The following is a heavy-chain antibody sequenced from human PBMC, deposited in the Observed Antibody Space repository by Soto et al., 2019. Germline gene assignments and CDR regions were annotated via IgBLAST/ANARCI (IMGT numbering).Heavy chain of an antibody. CDR1: GGTFSSYA. CDR3: ARGEVVAANEPIYYYGMDV. V-gene: IGHV1-69*13. J-gene: IGHJ6*02. D-gene: IGHD2-15*01. Sequence: GASVKVSCKASGGTFSSYAISWVRQAPGQGLEWMGGIIPIFGTANYAQKFQGRVTITADESASTAYMELSSLRSEDTAVYYCARGEVVAANEPIYYYGMDVWGQGTTVTVSS. CDR2: IIPIFGTA.